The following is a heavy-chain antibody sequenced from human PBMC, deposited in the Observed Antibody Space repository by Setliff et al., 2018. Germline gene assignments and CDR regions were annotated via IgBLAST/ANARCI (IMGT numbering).Heavy chain of an antibody. Sequence: PGGSLRLSCAASGFTFSGYYMTWIRQAPGKGLEWVSYISGSSGGIYYADSVKGRFTISRDNAKKSLYMEMNSLRAEDTAVYFCAREHPPGAFSYMDVWGKGTTVTVSS. CDR1: GFTFSGYY. V-gene: IGHV3-11*04. CDR3: AREHPPGAFSYMDV. CDR2: ISGSSGGI. J-gene: IGHJ6*03.